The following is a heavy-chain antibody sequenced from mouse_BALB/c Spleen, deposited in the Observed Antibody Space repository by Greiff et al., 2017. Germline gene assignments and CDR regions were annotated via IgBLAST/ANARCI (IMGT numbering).Heavy chain of an antibody. D-gene: IGHD2-4*01. CDR1: GYTFTSYY. CDR3: ARPTMITTGYYFDY. CDR2: IYPGNVNT. Sequence: QVQLKESGPELVKPGASVRISCKASGYTFTSYYIHWVKQRPGQGLEWIGWIYPGNVNTKYNEKFKGKATLTADKSSSTAYMQLSSLTSEDSAVYFCARPTMITTGYYFDYWGQGTTLTVSS. V-gene: IGHV1S56*01. J-gene: IGHJ2*01.